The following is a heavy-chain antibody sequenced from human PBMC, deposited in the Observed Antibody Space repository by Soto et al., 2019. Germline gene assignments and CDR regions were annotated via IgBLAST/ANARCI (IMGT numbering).Heavy chain of an antibody. CDR1: GYAFTGYY. J-gene: IGHJ6*02. CDR2: INPNSGGT. V-gene: IGHV1-2*04. Sequence: ASVKVSCKASGYAFTGYYMHWVRQAPGQGLEWMGWINPNSGGTNYAQKFQGWVTMTRDTSISTAYKELSRLRSDDTAVYYCARGCSGGSCYYYGMDVWGQGTTVTVSS. CDR3: ARGCSGGSCYYYGMDV. D-gene: IGHD2-15*01.